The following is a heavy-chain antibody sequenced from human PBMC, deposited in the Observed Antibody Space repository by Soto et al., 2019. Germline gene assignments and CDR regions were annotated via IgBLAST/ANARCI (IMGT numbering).Heavy chain of an antibody. J-gene: IGHJ4*02. CDR3: TKDRRLGGGSIADY. D-gene: IGHD2-15*01. CDR1: GFTFSSYA. V-gene: IGHV3-23*01. Sequence: EVQLLESGGGLVQPGGSLRLSCAASGFTFSSYAMSWVRQAPGKGLEWVSAISGSGGNTYYADSVKGRFTISRDNSKNTLYLQMKSLRAEDTAVYYCTKDRRLGGGSIADYWGQGTLVTVSS. CDR2: ISGSGGNT.